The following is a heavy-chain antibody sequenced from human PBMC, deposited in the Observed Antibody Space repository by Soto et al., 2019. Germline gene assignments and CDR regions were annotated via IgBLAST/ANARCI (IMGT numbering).Heavy chain of an antibody. CDR1: GFTFSSYG. V-gene: IGHV3-30*18. D-gene: IGHD3-3*01. CDR3: AKDHYDFWSGYSDYYYYMDV. J-gene: IGHJ6*03. Sequence: GGSLRLSCAASGFTFSSYGMRWVRQAPGKGLEWVAVISYDGSNKYYADSVKGRFTISRDNSKNTLYLQMNSLRAEDTAVYYCAKDHYDFWSGYSDYYYYMDVWGKGTTVTVSS. CDR2: ISYDGSNK.